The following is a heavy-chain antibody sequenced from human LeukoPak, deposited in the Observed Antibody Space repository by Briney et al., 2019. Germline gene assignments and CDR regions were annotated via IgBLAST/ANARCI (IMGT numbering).Heavy chain of an antibody. D-gene: IGHD7-27*01. J-gene: IGHJ5*01. V-gene: IGHV3-23*01. Sequence: GGSLRLSCAASGFTFSSYVMSWVRQAPGKGLDWVSTITGNGGTTYYADSVKGRFTISRDNSKNTLYLQMNSLRAEDTAVYHCAPRRTNWEVDWFDPWGQGTLVTVSS. CDR3: APRRTNWEVDWFDP. CDR1: GFTFSSYV. CDR2: ITGNGGTT.